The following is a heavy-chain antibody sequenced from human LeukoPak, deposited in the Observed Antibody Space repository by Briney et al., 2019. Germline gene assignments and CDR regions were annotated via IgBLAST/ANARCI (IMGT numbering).Heavy chain of an antibody. CDR1: GYTFTSYY. CDR2: INPSGGNT. V-gene: IGHV1-46*01. Sequence: ASVKVSCKASGYTFTSYYMHWVRQAPGQGLEWMGIINPSGGNTNYAQKLQGRVTMTTDTSTSTAYMELRSLRSDDTAVYYCARIEYYYDSSGYMLYYFDYWGQGTLVTVSS. D-gene: IGHD3-22*01. J-gene: IGHJ4*02. CDR3: ARIEYYYDSSGYMLYYFDY.